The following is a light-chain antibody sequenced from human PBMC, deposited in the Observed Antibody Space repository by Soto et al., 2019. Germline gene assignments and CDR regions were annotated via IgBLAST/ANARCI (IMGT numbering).Light chain of an antibody. CDR2: GAS. CDR3: QQYGSSPPFT. V-gene: IGKV3-20*01. J-gene: IGKJ5*01. CDR1: QSVSSSY. Sequence: EIVLTQSPGTLSLSPGERATLSCMASQSVSSSYLAWYQQKPGQAPRLLIYGASSRATGIPDRFSGSGSGTDFTLTISRLAPEDFAVYYCQQYGSSPPFTFGQGTLLEIK.